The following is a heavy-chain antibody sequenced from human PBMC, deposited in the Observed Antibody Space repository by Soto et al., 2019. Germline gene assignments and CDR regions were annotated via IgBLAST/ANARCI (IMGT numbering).Heavy chain of an antibody. Sequence: QVQLQESGPGLVKPSQTLSLTCTVSGGSISSGGYYWSWIRQHPGKGLEWIRYIYYSGSTYSNPSLKSRVTISVDTSKNQFSLKLSSVTAADTPVYYCARVSLGVQYYYYGMDVWGQGTTVTVSS. V-gene: IGHV4-31*03. J-gene: IGHJ6*02. CDR3: ARVSLGVQYYYYGMDV. CDR2: IYYSGST. CDR1: GGSISSGGYY. D-gene: IGHD3-16*01.